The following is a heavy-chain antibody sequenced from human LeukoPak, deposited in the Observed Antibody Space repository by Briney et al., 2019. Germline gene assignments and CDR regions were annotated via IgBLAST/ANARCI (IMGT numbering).Heavy chain of an antibody. D-gene: IGHD2-21*02. CDR3: ASEHIVVVTAHGEIGRGDAFDI. J-gene: IGHJ3*02. CDR2: INPNSGGT. V-gene: IGHV1-2*02. Sequence: GASVKVSCKASGYTFTGYYMHWVRQAPGQGLEWMGWINPNSGGTNYAQKFQGRVTMTRDTSISTAYMELSRLRSDDTAVYYCASEHIVVVTAHGEIGRGDAFDIWGQGTMVTVSS. CDR1: GYTFTGYY.